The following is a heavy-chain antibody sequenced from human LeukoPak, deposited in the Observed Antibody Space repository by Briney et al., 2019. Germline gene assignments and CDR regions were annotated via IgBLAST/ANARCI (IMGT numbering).Heavy chain of an antibody. D-gene: IGHD3-3*01. V-gene: IGHV1-2*02. CDR1: GSPFTDNY. Sequence: GTAVKLSCKASGSPFTDNYIHWVRPAPGQGLEWMGWINPLSGGPLYAQKVQGRVTMTRDTSLSTAYIELNGLKSDDTAIYYCAREGIKIFGGWAPFDPWGQGTLVTVS. CDR2: INPLSGGP. J-gene: IGHJ5*02. CDR3: AREGIKIFGGWAPFDP.